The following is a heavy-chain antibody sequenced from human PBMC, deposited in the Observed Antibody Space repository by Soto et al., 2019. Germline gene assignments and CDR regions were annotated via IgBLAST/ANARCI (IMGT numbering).Heavy chain of an antibody. CDR2: INAGNGNT. V-gene: IGHV1-3*01. CDR3: ASSNIVAAPYGMDV. J-gene: IGHJ6*02. Sequence: ASVKVSCKASGYTFTRYAMHWVRQAPGQRLEWMGWINAGNGNTKYPQEFQGRVTITRDTPASTAYMELSSLRSEDTAVYYCASSNIVAAPYGMDVWGQGTTVTVSS. D-gene: IGHD6-13*01. CDR1: GYTFTRYA.